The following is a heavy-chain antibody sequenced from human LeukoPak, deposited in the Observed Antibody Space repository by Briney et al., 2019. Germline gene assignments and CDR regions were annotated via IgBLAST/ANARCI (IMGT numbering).Heavy chain of an antibody. CDR1: GFTLSSYG. V-gene: IGHV3-30*18. Sequence: GGSLRLSCAASGFTLSSYGMHWVRQAPGKGLEWVAVISYDGSNKYYADSVKGRFTISRDNSKNTLYLQMNSLRAEDTAVYYCAKVSAVVVVAAPSYGMDVWGKGTTVTVSS. CDR2: ISYDGSNK. CDR3: AKVSAVVVVAAPSYGMDV. J-gene: IGHJ6*04. D-gene: IGHD2-15*01.